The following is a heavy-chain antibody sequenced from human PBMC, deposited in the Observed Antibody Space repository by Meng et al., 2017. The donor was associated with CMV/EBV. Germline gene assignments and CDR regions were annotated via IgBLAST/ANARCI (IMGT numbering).Heavy chain of an antibody. CDR2: IRSKTDGGTS. D-gene: IGHD1-14*01. CDR3: TREATPDRNYYWFDP. J-gene: IGHJ5*02. Sequence: FSFSNAWMSWVRQAPGKGLEWVGRIRSKTDGGTSDYPVSVKGRFTISRDDSKNKLYLQINSLETEDTAVYYCTREATPDRNYYWFDPWGQGTLVTVSS. CDR1: FSFSNAW. V-gene: IGHV3-15*01.